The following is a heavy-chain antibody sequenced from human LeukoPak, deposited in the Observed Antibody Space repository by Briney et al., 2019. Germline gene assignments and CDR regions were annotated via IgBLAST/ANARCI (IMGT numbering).Heavy chain of an antibody. V-gene: IGHV3-21*01. Sequence: GGSLRLSCAASGFTFSSYSMNWVRQAPGMGLEWVSSISSSSSYIYYADSVKGRFTISRDNAKNSLYLQMNSLRAEDTAVYYCARVIPVAGDDAFDIWGQGTMVTVSS. D-gene: IGHD6-19*01. CDR1: GFTFSSYS. CDR2: ISSSSSYI. J-gene: IGHJ3*02. CDR3: ARVIPVAGDDAFDI.